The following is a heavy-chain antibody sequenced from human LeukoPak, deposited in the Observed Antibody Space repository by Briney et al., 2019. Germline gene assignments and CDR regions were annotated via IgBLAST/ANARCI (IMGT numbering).Heavy chain of an antibody. V-gene: IGHV3-23*01. J-gene: IGHJ4*02. Sequence: GGSLRLSCAAFGIAFAKNAMSWVRQAPGKGLGGVSTISHSGGATHYADSVKGRFTISRDNSKNTVSLQMSSLRVEDTAVYYCANFKGKDGIKDHFDYWGQGTLVTVSS. CDR3: ANFKGKDGIKDHFDY. CDR2: ISHSGGAT. D-gene: IGHD5-24*01. CDR1: GIAFAKNA.